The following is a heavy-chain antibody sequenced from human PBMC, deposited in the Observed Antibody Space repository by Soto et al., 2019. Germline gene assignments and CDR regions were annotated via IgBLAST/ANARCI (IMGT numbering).Heavy chain of an antibody. D-gene: IGHD1-26*01. J-gene: IGHJ4*02. V-gene: IGHV3-53*05. Sequence: GGSLRLSCAASGFTVSSNFMTWVRQAPGKGLEWVSLIYSGGSTYYADSVKGRFTISRDNSKNTLSLQMSSLRSEDTAVYYCARVAGSPDYWGQGTLVTAPQ. CDR2: IYSGGST. CDR3: ARVAGSPDY. CDR1: GFTVSSNF.